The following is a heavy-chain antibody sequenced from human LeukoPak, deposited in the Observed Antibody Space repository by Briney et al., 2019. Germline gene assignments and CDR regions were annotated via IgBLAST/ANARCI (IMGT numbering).Heavy chain of an antibody. V-gene: IGHV1-2*02. Sequence: ASVKVSCKASGYTFTDYHIHWVRQAPGQGLEWLGWINPKNGGTKYARKFWGRFTLTEDTSSGTAYMELRSLRSDDTAVYYCARDPMDYYDSSGYYYYFQHWGQGTLVTVSS. CDR3: ARDPMDYYDSSGYYYYFQH. D-gene: IGHD3-22*01. J-gene: IGHJ1*01. CDR2: INPKNGGT. CDR1: GYTFTDYH.